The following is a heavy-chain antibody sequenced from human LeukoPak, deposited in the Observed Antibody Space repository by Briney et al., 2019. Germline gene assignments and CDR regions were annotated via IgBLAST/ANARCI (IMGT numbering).Heavy chain of an antibody. CDR1: GFSMRDGGYF. D-gene: IGHD1-26*01. V-gene: IGHV4-31*03. Sequence: SETLSLTCTVSGFSMRDGGYFWTWVRQLPGKGLEWIGYIWYSGNTFYNPSLKSRSTVSIDRSKNQFSLTLTSVTAADTAVYYCAREGGPYSATYSLGPWGQGILVSVSS. J-gene: IGHJ5*02. CDR2: IWYSGNT. CDR3: AREGGPYSATYSLGP.